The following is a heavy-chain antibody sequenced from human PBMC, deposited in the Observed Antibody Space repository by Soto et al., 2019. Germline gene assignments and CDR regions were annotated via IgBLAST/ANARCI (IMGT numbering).Heavy chain of an antibody. CDR2: IYYSGST. CDR3: ARHSPEMTTTPGIRNWFDP. J-gene: IGHJ5*02. D-gene: IGHD4-4*01. CDR1: GGSISSYY. Sequence: SETLSLTCTVSGGSISSYYWSWIRQPPGKGLEWIGYIYYSGSTNYNPSLKSRVTISVDTSKNQFSLKLSSVTAADTAVYYCARHSPEMTTTPGIRNWFDPWGQGTLVTVSS. V-gene: IGHV4-59*08.